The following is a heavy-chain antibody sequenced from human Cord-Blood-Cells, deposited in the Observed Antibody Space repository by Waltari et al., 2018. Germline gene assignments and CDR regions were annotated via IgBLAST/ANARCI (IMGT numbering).Heavy chain of an antibody. V-gene: IGHV4-34*01. Sequence: QVQLQQWGAGLLTPSETLSLTCAVYGGYFSGYYWCSTRQPPGTGLDWIGEINHRGSTNYNPSRKSRVTRSVDTSKNQFSLKLSAVTAADTAVYYCARGSGRGLGIILWGQGTLVTVSS. D-gene: IGHD3-10*01. CDR1: GGYFSGYY. J-gene: IGHJ4*02. CDR2: INHRGST. CDR3: ARGSGRGLGIIL.